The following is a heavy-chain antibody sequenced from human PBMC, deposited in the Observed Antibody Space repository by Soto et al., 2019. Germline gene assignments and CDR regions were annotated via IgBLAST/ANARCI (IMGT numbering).Heavy chain of an antibody. D-gene: IGHD3-22*01. V-gene: IGHV3-23*01. CDR2: ISGSGGST. J-gene: IGHJ1*01. CDR1: GFTFSSCA. CDR3: AKDWKYYYASSGFLDH. Sequence: LRLSCVASGFTFSSCARSWVRRAPGKGREWVSAISGSGGSTYYADSVRGRYTIPRDDSKNTLYLQMNSLRAEDTAVYYCAKDWKYYYASSGFLDHWGQGTLVTVSS.